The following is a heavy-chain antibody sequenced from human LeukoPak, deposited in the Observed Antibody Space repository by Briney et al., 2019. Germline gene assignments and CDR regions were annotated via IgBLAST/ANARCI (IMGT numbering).Heavy chain of an antibody. CDR3: ARFSSGWYGWFDP. J-gene: IGHJ5*02. Sequence: SETLSLTCAVSGGSFSGYYWSWIRQPPGKGLEWMGEIKHSGSTNYNPTLKSRVTISVDTSKSQFSLKLSSVTAADTAVYYCARFSSGWYGWFDPWGQGSLVTVSP. CDR2: IKHSGST. V-gene: IGHV4-34*01. D-gene: IGHD6-19*01. CDR1: GGSFSGYY.